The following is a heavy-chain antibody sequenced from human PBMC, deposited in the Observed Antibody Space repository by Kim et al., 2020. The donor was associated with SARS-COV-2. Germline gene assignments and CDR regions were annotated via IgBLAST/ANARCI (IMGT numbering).Heavy chain of an antibody. Sequence: PALKSRVTISVDKSKNQFSLKLSSGTAADTAVYYCARSAGTIAPYGMDVWGQGTTVTVSS. CDR3: ARSAGTIAPYGMDV. D-gene: IGHD6-13*01. V-gene: IGHV4-4*02. J-gene: IGHJ6*02.